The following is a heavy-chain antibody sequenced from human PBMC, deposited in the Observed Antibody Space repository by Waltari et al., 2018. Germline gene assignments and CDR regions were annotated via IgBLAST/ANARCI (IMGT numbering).Heavy chain of an antibody. V-gene: IGHV4-39*07. CDR1: GGSISSSSYY. J-gene: IGHJ6*03. Sequence: QLQLQESGPGLVKPSETLPLTCTVSGGSISSSSYYWGWIRQPPGKGLEWIGSIYYSGSTYYNPSLKSRVTISVDTSKNQFSLKLSSVTAADTAVYYCARIRYFDYYMDVWGKGTTVTVSS. CDR3: ARIRYFDYYMDV. CDR2: IYYSGST. D-gene: IGHD3-9*01.